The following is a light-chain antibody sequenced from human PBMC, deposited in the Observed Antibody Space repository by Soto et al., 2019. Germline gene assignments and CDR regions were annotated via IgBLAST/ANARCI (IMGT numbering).Light chain of an antibody. CDR2: DVS. V-gene: IGLV2-14*01. CDR1: SGDVGGYNY. Sequence: QSALTQPASVSGSPGQSITISCTGTSGDVGGYNYVSWYQQHPGNAPKLMIYDVSNRPSGVSNRFSGSKSGNTASLTISGLQAEDEADYYCSSYTSSSTLYVFGTGTKVTVL. J-gene: IGLJ1*01. CDR3: SSYTSSSTLYV.